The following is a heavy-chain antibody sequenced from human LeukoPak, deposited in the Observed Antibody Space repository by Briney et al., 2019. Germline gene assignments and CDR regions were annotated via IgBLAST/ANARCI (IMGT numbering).Heavy chain of an antibody. J-gene: IGHJ5*02. CDR2: INPNSGGT. CDR3: ARQYYDSSGLNWFDP. CDR1: GYTFTGYY. V-gene: IGHV1-2*02. D-gene: IGHD3-22*01. Sequence: ASVKVSCKASGYTFTGYYMRWVRQAPGQGLEWMGWINPNSGGTNYAQKFQGRVTMTRDTSISTAYTELSRLRSDDTAVYYCARQYYDSSGLNWFDPWGQGTLVTVSS.